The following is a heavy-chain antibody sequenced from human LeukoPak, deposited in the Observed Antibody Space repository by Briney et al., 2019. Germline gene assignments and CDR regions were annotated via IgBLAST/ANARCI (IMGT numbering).Heavy chain of an antibody. Sequence: ASVKVSCKASGYTFTSYDINWVRQATGQGLEWMGWMNPNSGNTGYAQKFQGRVTITRNTSLSTAYMELSSLRSEDTAVYYCARGRIAVSDRARSYWGQGALVTVSS. CDR1: GYTFTSYD. CDR2: MNPNSGNT. D-gene: IGHD6-19*01. CDR3: ARGRIAVSDRARSY. V-gene: IGHV1-8*03. J-gene: IGHJ4*02.